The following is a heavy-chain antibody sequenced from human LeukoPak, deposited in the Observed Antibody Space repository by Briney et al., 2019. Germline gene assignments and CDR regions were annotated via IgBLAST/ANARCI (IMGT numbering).Heavy chain of an antibody. V-gene: IGHV1-18*01. CDR1: GYTFTSYG. CDR3: AITSYDSSGYYPFGYFDL. Sequence: GASVKVSCKASGYTFTSYGISWVRQAPGQGLEWMGWISAYNGNTNYAQKLQGRVTMTTDTSTSTAYMELRSLRSDDTAVYYCAITSYDSSGYYPFGYFDLWGRGTLVTVSS. D-gene: IGHD3-22*01. J-gene: IGHJ2*01. CDR2: ISAYNGNT.